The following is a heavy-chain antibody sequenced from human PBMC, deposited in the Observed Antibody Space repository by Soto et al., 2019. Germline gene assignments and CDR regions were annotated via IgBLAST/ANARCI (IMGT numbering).Heavy chain of an antibody. CDR1: GGSISSYY. J-gene: IGHJ5*02. CDR3: ARLNWNYGGDWFDP. V-gene: IGHV4-59*08. CDR2: IYYSGST. D-gene: IGHD1-7*01. Sequence: SETLSLTCTVSGGSISSYYWSWIRQPPGKGLEWIGYIYYSGSTNYNPSLKSRVTISVDTSKNQFSLKLSSVTAADTAVYYCARLNWNYGGDWFDPWGQGTLVTVSS.